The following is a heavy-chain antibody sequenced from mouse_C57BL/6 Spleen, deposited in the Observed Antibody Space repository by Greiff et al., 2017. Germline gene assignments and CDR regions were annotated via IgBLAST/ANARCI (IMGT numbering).Heavy chain of an antibody. CDR2: IDPETGGT. V-gene: IGHV1-15*01. CDR1: GYTFTDYE. Sequence: QVQLKESGAELVRPGASVTLSCKASGYTFTDYEMHWVKQTPVHGLEWIGAIDPETGGTAYNQKFKGKAILTADKSSSTAYMELRSLTSGDSAVYYCTRSPLCYGSDGFAYWGQGTLVTVSA. D-gene: IGHD1-1*01. CDR3: TRSPLCYGSDGFAY. J-gene: IGHJ3*01.